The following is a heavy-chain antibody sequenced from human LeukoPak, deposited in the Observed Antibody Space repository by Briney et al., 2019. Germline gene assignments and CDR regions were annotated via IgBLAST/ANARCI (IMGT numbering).Heavy chain of an antibody. CDR2: VGISSGNT. J-gene: IGHJ4*02. CDR1: GFTFSDYS. CDR3: ARDTKYAFDN. D-gene: IGHD2-2*01. V-gene: IGHV3-48*01. Sequence: PGGSLRLSCAASGFTFSDYSMNWVRQAPGKGLEWISYVGISSGNTKYADSVKGRFTISGVKAKNSLYLQMNSLRVEDTAVYYCARDTKYAFDNWGQGTLVTVSS.